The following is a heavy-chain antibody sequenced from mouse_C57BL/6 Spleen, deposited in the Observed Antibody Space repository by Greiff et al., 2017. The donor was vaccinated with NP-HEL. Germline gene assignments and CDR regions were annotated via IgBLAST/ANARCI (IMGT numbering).Heavy chain of an antibody. V-gene: IGHV5-17*01. J-gene: IGHJ1*03. CDR3: ARERGNYVEYFDV. CDR2: ISSGSSTI. D-gene: IGHD2-1*01. Sequence: DVKLVESGGGLVKPGGSLKLSCAASGFTFSDYGMHWVRQAPEKGLEWVAYISSGSSTIYYADTVKGRFTISRDNAKNTLFLQMTSLRSEDTAMYYCARERGNYVEYFDVWGTGTTVTVSS. CDR1: GFTFSDYG.